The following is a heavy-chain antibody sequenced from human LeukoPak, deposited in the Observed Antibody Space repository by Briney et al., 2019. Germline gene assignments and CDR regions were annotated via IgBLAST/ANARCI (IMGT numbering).Heavy chain of an antibody. CDR2: ISAYNGNT. CDR1: GYTFTSYG. D-gene: IGHD6-6*01. Sequence: GASVKVSCKASGYTFTSYGISWVRQAPGQGLEWMGWISAYNGNTNYAKKLQGRVTMTTDTSTSTAYMELRSLRSDDTAVYCCARDRARTYYYYYMDVWGKGTTVTVSS. CDR3: ARDRARTYYYYYMDV. J-gene: IGHJ6*03. V-gene: IGHV1-18*01.